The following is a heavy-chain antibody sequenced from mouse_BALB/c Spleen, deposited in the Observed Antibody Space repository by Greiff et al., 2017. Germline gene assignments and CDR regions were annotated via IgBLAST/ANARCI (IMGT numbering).Heavy chain of an antibody. J-gene: IGHJ4*01. D-gene: IGHD2-1*01. Sequence: VQLKESGGGLVQPGGSLKLSCAASGFTFSSYGMSWVRQTPDKRLELVATINSNGGSTYYPDSVKGRFTISRDNAKNTLYLQMSSLKSEDTAMYYCARDQDGNYLYYYAMDYWGQGTSVTVSS. CDR3: ARDQDGNYLYYYAMDY. CDR2: INSNGGST. V-gene: IGHV5-6-3*01. CDR1: GFTFSSYG.